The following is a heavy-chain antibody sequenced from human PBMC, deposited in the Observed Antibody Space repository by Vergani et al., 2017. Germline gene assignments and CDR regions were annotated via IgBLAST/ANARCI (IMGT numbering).Heavy chain of an antibody. Sequence: QVQLVQSGAEVKKPGASVKVSCKASGYTFTSYYMHWVRQAPGQGLEWMGIINPSGGSTSYAQKFQGRVTMTRDTSTSTVYMELSSLRSEDTAVYYCARDLYFDDDVWGSFDLNYYYGMDVWGQGTTVTVSS. D-gene: IGHD3-16*01. J-gene: IGHJ6*02. CDR3: ARDLYFDDDVWGSFDLNYYYGMDV. CDR1: GYTFTSYY. V-gene: IGHV1-46*01. CDR2: INPSGGST.